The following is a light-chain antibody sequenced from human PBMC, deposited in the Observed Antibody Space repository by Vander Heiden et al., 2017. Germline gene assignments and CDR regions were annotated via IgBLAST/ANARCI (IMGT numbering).Light chain of an antibody. CDR1: QSVNSN. J-gene: IGKJ2*01. V-gene: IGKV3-15*01. Sequence: IVMTQSPATLSVSPGERATLSCRASQSVNSNLAWYQQKPGQAPRLLIYGAFTRATGIPAMFSGSGSGTEFTLTISSLQSEDFAVYYCQQYNNWPYTFGQGTKLEIK. CDR3: QQYNNWPYT. CDR2: GAF.